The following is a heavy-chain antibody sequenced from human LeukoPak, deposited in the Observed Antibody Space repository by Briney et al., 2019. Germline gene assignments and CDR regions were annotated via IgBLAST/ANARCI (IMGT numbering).Heavy chain of an antibody. CDR1: GFTFSSNW. Sequence: GGSLRLSCAASGFTFSSNWMSWVRQAPGKGLEWVANIKQDGSEENFVDSVKGRFTISRDNAKKSLYPQMNSLRAEDTAVYYCARGSSAGASLRHDYWGQGTLVTVSS. D-gene: IGHD1-26*01. J-gene: IGHJ4*02. CDR2: IKQDGSEE. V-gene: IGHV3-7*01. CDR3: ARGSSAGASLRHDY.